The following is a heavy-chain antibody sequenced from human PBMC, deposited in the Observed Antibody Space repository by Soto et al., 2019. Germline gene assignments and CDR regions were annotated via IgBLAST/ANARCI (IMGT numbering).Heavy chain of an antibody. Sequence: TLSLTCTVSGGSISSGDYYWSWIREPPGKGLEWIGYIYYSGSTDYNPSLKSRVTISVDTSKNQFSLKLSSVTAADTAVYYCARAITMVRGVICDYWGQGTLVTVSS. CDR3: ARAITMVRGVICDY. D-gene: IGHD3-10*01. J-gene: IGHJ4*02. V-gene: IGHV4-30-4*01. CDR2: IYYSGST. CDR1: GGSISSGDYY.